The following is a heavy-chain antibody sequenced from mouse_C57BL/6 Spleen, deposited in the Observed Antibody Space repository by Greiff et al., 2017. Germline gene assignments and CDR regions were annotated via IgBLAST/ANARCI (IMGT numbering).Heavy chain of an antibody. CDR1: GFTFSSYA. V-gene: IGHV5-4*03. CDR3: ARGFITTVVSYFGY. Sequence: EVKVVESGGGLVKPGGSLKLSCAASGFTFSSYAMSWVRQTPGKRLEWVATISDGGSYTYYPENVKGRFTISRDNAKNNLYLQMSQLKSEDTAVYYCARGFITTVVSYFGYWGQGTTLTVSS. D-gene: IGHD1-1*01. CDR2: ISDGGSYT. J-gene: IGHJ2*01.